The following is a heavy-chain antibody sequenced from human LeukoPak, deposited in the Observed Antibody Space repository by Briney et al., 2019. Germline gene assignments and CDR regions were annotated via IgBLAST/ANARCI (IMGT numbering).Heavy chain of an antibody. CDR2: ISGSGGGT. V-gene: IGHV3-23*01. CDR3: AKEDLSGGMDV. CDR1: GFSFSTHA. J-gene: IGHJ6*02. Sequence: GGSLRLSCAASGFSFSTHAMNWVRQAPGKGLEWVSAISGSGGGTFYTDSVKGRFTISRDNSKNTLYLQMNSLRAEDTAIYYCAKEDLSGGMDVWGQGTTVTVS.